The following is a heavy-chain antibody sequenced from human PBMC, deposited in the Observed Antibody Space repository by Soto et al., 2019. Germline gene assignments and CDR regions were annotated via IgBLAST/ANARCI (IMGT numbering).Heavy chain of an antibody. J-gene: IGHJ4*02. V-gene: IGHV4-39*01. CDR1: GVSISSSSYY. CDR3: ARTPPQTHRYCSGCSCYDY. Sequence: SDTLSLTCTVSGVSISSSSYYWGWIRQPTGKGRKWIGSNYYSGSAYYNPSLNSQVTISVDTSKNQFSLKLSSVIAADTAVYYCARTPPQTHRYCSGCSCYDYWGQGTLVTVSS. D-gene: IGHD2-15*01. CDR2: NYYSGSA.